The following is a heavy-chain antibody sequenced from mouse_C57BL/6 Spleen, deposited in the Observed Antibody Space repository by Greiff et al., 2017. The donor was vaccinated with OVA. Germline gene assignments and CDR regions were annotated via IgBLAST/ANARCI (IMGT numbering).Heavy chain of an antibody. CDR3: ARGWNAMDY. V-gene: IGHV5-17*01. Sequence: EVMLVASGGGLVKPGGSLKLSCAASGFTFSDYGMHWVRQAPEKGLEWVAYISSGSSTIYYADTVKGRFTMSRDNAKNTLFLQMTSLRSEDTAMYYCARGWNAMDYWGQGTSVTVSS. J-gene: IGHJ4*01. CDR2: ISSGSSTI. CDR1: GFTFSDYG.